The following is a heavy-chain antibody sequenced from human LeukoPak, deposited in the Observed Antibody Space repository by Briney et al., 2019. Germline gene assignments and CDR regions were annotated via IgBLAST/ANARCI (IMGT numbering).Heavy chain of an antibody. D-gene: IGHD2-21*01. J-gene: IGHJ4*02. Sequence: SETLSLTCAVYGGSFSGYYWSWIRQPPGKGLEWIGEINHSGSTNYNPSLKSRVTIPVDTSKNQFSLKLSSVTAADTAVYYCARRQFVADFDYWGRGTLVTVSS. V-gene: IGHV4-34*01. CDR1: GGSFSGYY. CDR3: ARRQFVADFDY. CDR2: INHSGST.